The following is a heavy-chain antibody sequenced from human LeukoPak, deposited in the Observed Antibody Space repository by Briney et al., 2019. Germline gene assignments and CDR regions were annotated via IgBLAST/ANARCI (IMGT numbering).Heavy chain of an antibody. V-gene: IGHV4-61*02. CDR2: IYTSGST. CDR3: AREDVFCLY. J-gene: IGHJ4*02. CDR1: GGSISSGGYY. Sequence: KPSETLSLTCTVSGGSISSGGYYWSWIRQPAGKGLEWIGRIYTSGSTNYNPSLKSRVTMSVDTSKNQFSLKLSSVTAADTAVYYCAREDVFCLYWGQGTLVTVSS. D-gene: IGHD3-9*01.